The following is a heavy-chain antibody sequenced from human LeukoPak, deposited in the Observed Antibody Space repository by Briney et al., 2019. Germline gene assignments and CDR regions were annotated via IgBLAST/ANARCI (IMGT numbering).Heavy chain of an antibody. D-gene: IGHD6-13*01. V-gene: IGHV1-69*13. J-gene: IGHJ4*02. CDR3: AREGPYSSSFDY. CDR2: IIPIFGTA. Sequence: ASVKVSCKASGGTFSSYAISWVRQAPGQGLEWMGGIIPIFGTANYAQKFQGRVTITADESTSTAYMELSSLRSEDMAVYYCAREGPYSSSFDYWGQGTLVTVSS. CDR1: GGTFSSYA.